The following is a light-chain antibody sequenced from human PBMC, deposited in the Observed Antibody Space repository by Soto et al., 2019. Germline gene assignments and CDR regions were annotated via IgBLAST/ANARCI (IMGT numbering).Light chain of an antibody. Sequence: HSVLTQPASVSGSPGQSITISCAGTSSDVGSYNFVSWYQQHPGKAPKLMIYEGNKRPSGVSNRFSGSKSGNTASLTISGLQAADEADYYCCSYAGSSTFVVFGGGTKLTVL. CDR2: EGN. CDR1: SSDVGSYNF. J-gene: IGLJ2*01. CDR3: CSYAGSSTFVV. V-gene: IGLV2-23*03.